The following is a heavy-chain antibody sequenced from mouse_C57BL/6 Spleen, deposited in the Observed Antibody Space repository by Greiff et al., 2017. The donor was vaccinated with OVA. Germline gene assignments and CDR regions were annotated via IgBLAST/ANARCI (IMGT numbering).Heavy chain of an antibody. Sequence: DVMLVESGGGLVQPGGSLSLSCAASGFTFTDYYISWVRQPPGKALEWLGFIRNKANGYTTEYSASVKGRFTISRDNSQSILYLQMNALSAEDSATYYCARSEIYYGNYVGAMDYWGQGTSVTVSS. CDR1: GFTFTDYY. CDR2: IRNKANGYTT. V-gene: IGHV7-3*01. J-gene: IGHJ4*01. D-gene: IGHD2-1*01. CDR3: ARSEIYYGNYVGAMDY.